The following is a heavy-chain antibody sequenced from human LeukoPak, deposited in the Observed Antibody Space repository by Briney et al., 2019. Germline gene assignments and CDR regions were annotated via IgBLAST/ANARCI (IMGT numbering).Heavy chain of an antibody. V-gene: IGHV3-11*04. CDR1: GFTFSDYY. J-gene: IGHJ6*03. CDR2: ISSSDSTI. Sequence: GGSLRLSCAASGFTFSDYYMSWIRQAPGKGLEWVSYISSSDSTIYYADSVKGRFTISRDNAKNSLYLQMNSLRAEDTAVYYCARDYPTMVRGVIIPAYMDVWGKGTTVTVSS. D-gene: IGHD3-10*01. CDR3: ARDYPTMVRGVIIPAYMDV.